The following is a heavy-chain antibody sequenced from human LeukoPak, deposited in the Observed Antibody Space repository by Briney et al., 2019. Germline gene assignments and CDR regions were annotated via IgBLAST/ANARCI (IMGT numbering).Heavy chain of an antibody. V-gene: IGHV4-38-2*02. D-gene: IGHD4-23*01. Sequence: SETLSLTCTVSGYSISSGYYWGWIRQPPGKGLEWIGSIYHSGSTYYNPSLKSQVTISVDTSKNQFSLKLSSVTAADTAVYYCARDDGYGGNDYWGQGTLVTVSS. CDR2: IYHSGST. CDR3: ARDDGYGGNDY. J-gene: IGHJ4*02. CDR1: GYSISSGYY.